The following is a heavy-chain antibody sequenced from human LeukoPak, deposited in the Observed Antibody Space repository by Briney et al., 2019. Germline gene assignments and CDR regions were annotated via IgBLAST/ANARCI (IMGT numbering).Heavy chain of an antibody. CDR1: GFTFSSYA. D-gene: IGHD6-13*01. CDR2: ISGSGGST. J-gene: IGHJ4*02. V-gene: IGHV3-23*01. CDR3: AKGGHSSSPYYLDY. Sequence: PGGSLRLSCAASGFTFSSYAMNWVRQAPGKGLEWVSTISGSGGSTYSADSVKGRFTISRDNSKNTLYLEMNSLRAEDTAVYYCAKGGHSSSPYYLDYWGQGTLVTVSS.